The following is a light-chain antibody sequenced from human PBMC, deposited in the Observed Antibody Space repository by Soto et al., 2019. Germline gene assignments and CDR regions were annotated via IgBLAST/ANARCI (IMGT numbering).Light chain of an antibody. CDR1: SSDVGTYNF. Sequence: QSVLTQPASVSGSPGQSITLSCTGTSSDVGTYNFVSWYQQHPGKAPKLMIYEGTKRPSGVSNRFSGSKSGNTASLTISGLQAEDEADYYCCSYAGDTTPYVFGTGTKLTVL. CDR3: CSYAGDTTPYV. CDR2: EGT. V-gene: IGLV2-23*01. J-gene: IGLJ1*01.